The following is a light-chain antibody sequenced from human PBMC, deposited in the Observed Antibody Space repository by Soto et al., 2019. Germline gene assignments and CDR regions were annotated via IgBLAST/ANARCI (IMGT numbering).Light chain of an antibody. Sequence: DFQLTQSPSSLSASVGDRVTITFRASHDISHDVAWYQQKPGTLPNLLIREATTLQPGVPSRFSGSGYGTDFTLTINNLQVEDVATYYCQKYSSAAPTFGGGTKVDIK. CDR1: HDISHD. J-gene: IGKJ4*01. CDR3: QKYSSAAPT. CDR2: EAT. V-gene: IGKV1-27*01.